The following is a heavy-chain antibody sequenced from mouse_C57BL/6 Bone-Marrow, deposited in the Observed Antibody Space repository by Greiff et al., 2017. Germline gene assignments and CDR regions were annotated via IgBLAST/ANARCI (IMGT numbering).Heavy chain of an antibody. CDR2: IHPSDSDT. V-gene: IGHV1-74*01. Sequence: QVQLQQPGAELVKPGASVTVSCKASGYTFTSYWMHWVKQRPGQGLEWIGRIHPSDSDTNYNQKFKGKATLTVDKSSSTAYMRLSCLTSDDSAVDYCAILGVYYYAMDYWGQGTAVTVSS. J-gene: IGHJ4*01. D-gene: IGHD3-3*01. CDR1: GYTFTSYW. CDR3: AILGVYYYAMDY.